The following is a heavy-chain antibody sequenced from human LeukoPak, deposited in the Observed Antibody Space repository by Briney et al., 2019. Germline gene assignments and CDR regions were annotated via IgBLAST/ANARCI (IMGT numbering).Heavy chain of an antibody. J-gene: IGHJ4*02. Sequence: GESLKISCKGSGYTFTKYWIGWVRQTPGKGLECMGIIYPGDSDTRYSPSFQGQVTISADKSISTAYLQWSSLKASDTAMYYCARHIAPGYTSGWYFDSWGQGTLVTVSS. D-gene: IGHD6-19*01. CDR3: ARHIAPGYTSGWYFDS. CDR2: IYPGDSDT. V-gene: IGHV5-51*01. CDR1: GYTFTKYW.